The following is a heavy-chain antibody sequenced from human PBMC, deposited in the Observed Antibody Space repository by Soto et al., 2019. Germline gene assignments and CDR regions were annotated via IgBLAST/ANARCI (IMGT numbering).Heavy chain of an antibody. CDR1: GFTFSSYG. V-gene: IGHV3-33*01. Sequence: QVQLVESGGGVVQPGRSLRLSCAASGFTFSSYGMHWVRQAPGKGLEWVAVIWFDGSNKFYADSVKGRFTISRDNSKNTVSLQITSLRDEDSAAYYCATTGPYWGQGTLVTVSS. J-gene: IGHJ4*02. CDR2: IWFDGSNK. CDR3: ATTGPY.